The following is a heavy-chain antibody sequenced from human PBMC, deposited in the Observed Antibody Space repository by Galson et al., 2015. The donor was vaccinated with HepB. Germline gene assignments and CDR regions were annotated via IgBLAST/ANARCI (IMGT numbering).Heavy chain of an antibody. CDR1: GYTFTSYY. J-gene: IGHJ4*02. Sequence: SVKVSCKASGYTFTSYYMHWVRQAPGQGLEWMGIIKPNGGSTSYAHKFQGRVTMTRDTSTSTVYMDLSSLRSEDTAVYYCARAHGDCDHEYWGQGTLVTVSS. D-gene: IGHD2-21*01. CDR2: IKPNGGST. V-gene: IGHV1-46*01. CDR3: ARAHGDCDHEY.